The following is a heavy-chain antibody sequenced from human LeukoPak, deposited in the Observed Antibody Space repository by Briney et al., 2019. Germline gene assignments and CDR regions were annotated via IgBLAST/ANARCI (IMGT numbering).Heavy chain of an antibody. CDR1: GGSISSYY. CDR3: ARVTMIVAEGYYYYYMDV. Sequence: SETLSLTCTVSGGSISSYYWSWIRQPPGKGLEWIGYIYYSGSTNYNPSLKSRVTISVDTSKNQFSLKLSSVTAADTAVYYCARVTMIVAEGYYYYYMDVWGKGTTVTVSS. CDR2: IYYSGST. D-gene: IGHD3-22*01. V-gene: IGHV4-59*08. J-gene: IGHJ6*03.